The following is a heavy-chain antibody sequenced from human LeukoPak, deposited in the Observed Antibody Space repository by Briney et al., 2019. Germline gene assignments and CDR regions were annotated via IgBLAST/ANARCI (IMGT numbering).Heavy chain of an antibody. CDR3: ARTIEGGDAFDI. CDR2: INPSGGST. D-gene: IGHD1-26*01. Sequence: ASVKVSCKASGYTFTSYYMHWVRHAPGQGLEWMGIINPSGGSTSYAQKFQGRVTMTRDTSTSTVYMELSSLRSEDTAVYYCARTIEGGDAFDIWGQGTMVTVSS. J-gene: IGHJ3*02. V-gene: IGHV1-46*01. CDR1: GYTFTSYY.